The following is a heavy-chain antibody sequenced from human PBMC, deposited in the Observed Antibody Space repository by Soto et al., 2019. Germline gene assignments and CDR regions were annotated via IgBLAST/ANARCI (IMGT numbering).Heavy chain of an antibody. V-gene: IGHV3-74*01. J-gene: IGHJ4*02. CDR3: AIQDCTNDVCLEAAVTVGGALEY. CDR1: GFTFSKYW. CDR2: ISSDGTTT. Sequence: EVQLVESGGGLVQPGKALRLSCAASGFTFSKYWMHWVRQAPGKGPVWVSYISSDGTTTDYADSVKGRFTISRDNAKNTLYLQMDSLRVEVTAVYYCAIQDCTNDVCLEAAVTVGGALEYWGQGAQVTVSS. D-gene: IGHD2-8*01.